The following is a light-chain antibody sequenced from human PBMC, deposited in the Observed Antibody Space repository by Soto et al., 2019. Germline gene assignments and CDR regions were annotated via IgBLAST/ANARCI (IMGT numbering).Light chain of an antibody. CDR3: QQYYSTPFT. Sequence: DIVMTQSPDSLAVSLGERATINCKSSQSVLYSSNNKNYLAWYQQKLGQPPKLLIYWASTRESGVPDRFSGSGSGTDFTLTISSLQAEDVAVYYCQQYYSTPFTFGPGTKADIK. J-gene: IGKJ3*01. CDR2: WAS. V-gene: IGKV4-1*01. CDR1: QSVLYSSNNKNY.